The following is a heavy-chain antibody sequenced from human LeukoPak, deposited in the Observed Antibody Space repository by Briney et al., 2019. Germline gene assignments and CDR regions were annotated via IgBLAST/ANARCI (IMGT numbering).Heavy chain of an antibody. D-gene: IGHD6-19*01. CDR1: GFTFSSYS. V-gene: IGHV3-21*01. J-gene: IGHJ4*02. CDR2: ISSSSSYI. Sequence: GGSLRLSCAASGFTFSSYSMNWVRQAPGEGLEWVSSISSSSSYIYYADSVKGRFTISRDNAKNSLYLQMNSLRAEDTAVYYCARMSVVIAVAGFPYDYWGQGTLVTVSS. CDR3: ARMSVVIAVAGFPYDY.